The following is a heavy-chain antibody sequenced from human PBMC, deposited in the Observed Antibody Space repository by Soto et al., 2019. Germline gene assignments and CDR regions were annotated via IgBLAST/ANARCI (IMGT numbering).Heavy chain of an antibody. Sequence: QVQLVQSGAEVKKPGASVKVSCKASGYTFTTHGISWVRQVPGQGLECMGWVRGDNGHTNYAQSLQGRVTMTTDTSTNTAYRELRSLRSDDTAVDYCARDRAYCRSGTGYREWCDPWGQGTLVPVSP. CDR1: GYTFTTHG. CDR3: ARDRAYCRSGTGYREWCDP. J-gene: IGHJ5*02. D-gene: IGHD1-26*01. V-gene: IGHV1-18*01. CDR2: VRGDNGHT.